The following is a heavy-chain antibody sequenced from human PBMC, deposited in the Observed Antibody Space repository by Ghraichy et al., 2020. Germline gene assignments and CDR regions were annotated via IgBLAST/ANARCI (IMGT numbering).Heavy chain of an antibody. V-gene: IGHV3-33*06. D-gene: IGHD1-1*01. Sequence: GGSLRLSCTASGFTFSSHGMHWVRQAPGKGLEWVAVIWYDGSNKYYADSVKGRFTISRDNSKNTLYLQMNSLSADDTAVYYCAKDTHLENFDYWGQGTLVTVSS. J-gene: IGHJ4*02. CDR1: GFTFSSHG. CDR2: IWYDGSNK. CDR3: AKDTHLENFDY.